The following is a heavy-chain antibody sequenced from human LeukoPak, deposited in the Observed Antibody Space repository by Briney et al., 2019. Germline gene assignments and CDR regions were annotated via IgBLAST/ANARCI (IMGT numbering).Heavy chain of an antibody. CDR3: ASAPIAPPYYYYYMDV. CDR1: GYTLTELS. V-gene: IGHV1-24*01. J-gene: IGHJ6*03. Sequence: ASVKVSCKVSGYTLTELSMHWVRQAPGKGLEWMGGFDPEDGETIYAQKFQGRVTITADESTSTAYMELSSLRSEDTAVYYCASAPIAPPYYYYYMDVWGKGTTVTVSS. D-gene: IGHD6-13*01. CDR2: FDPEDGET.